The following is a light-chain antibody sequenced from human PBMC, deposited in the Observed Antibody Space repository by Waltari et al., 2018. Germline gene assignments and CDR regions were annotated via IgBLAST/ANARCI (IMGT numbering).Light chain of an antibody. J-gene: IGKJ2*01. V-gene: IGKV3-11*01. CDR3: QQRSNWPPRYT. Sequence: DIVLTQSPATLSLSPGDSATLSCRASQSASSSYFAWYQQKPGQAPRLLIYDASNRATGIPARFSGSGSGTDFTLTISSLEPEDFAVYYCQQRSNWPPRYTFGQGTKLEIK. CDR2: DAS. CDR1: QSASSSY.